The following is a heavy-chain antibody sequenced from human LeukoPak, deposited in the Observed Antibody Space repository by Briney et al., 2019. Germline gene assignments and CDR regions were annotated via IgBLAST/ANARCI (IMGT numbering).Heavy chain of an antibody. Sequence: GESLKISCKGSGYSFTSYWIGWVRQMPGKGLEWMGIIYPGDSDTRYSPSFQGQVTISADKSISTAYLQWSSLKASDTAMYYCARSGRVYSYGLGRFDYWGQGTLVTVSS. J-gene: IGHJ4*02. V-gene: IGHV5-51*01. CDR1: GYSFTSYW. D-gene: IGHD5-18*01. CDR3: ARSGRVYSYGLGRFDY. CDR2: IYPGDSDT.